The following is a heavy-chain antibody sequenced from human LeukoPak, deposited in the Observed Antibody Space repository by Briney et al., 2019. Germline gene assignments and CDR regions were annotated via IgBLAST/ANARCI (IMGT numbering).Heavy chain of an antibody. V-gene: IGHV4-4*02. D-gene: IGHD1-26*01. J-gene: IGHJ4*02. CDR1: GGSITTTNW. Sequence: SGTLSLTCAVSGGSITTTNWWSWVRQPPGKGLEWIGEVHLNGATNYNPSLESRFSMSIDKSNNHLSLEVTSVTAADTAMYYCTRESGAFSPFGFWGQGTRVTVSS. CDR3: TRESGAFSPFGF. CDR2: VHLNGAT.